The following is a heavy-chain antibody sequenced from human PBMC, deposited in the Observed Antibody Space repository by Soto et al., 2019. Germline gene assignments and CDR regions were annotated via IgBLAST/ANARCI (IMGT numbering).Heavy chain of an antibody. CDR3: TRAAWFPYLSFY. CDR1: GFTFSRFE. D-gene: IGHD3-10*01. Sequence: PGGSLRLSCAASGFTFSRFELHWVRQAPGKGLEWISYISSSESTAYYASSVEGRVTISRDNANNSVYLQMDSLRAEDTALYYCTRAAWFPYLSFYWGQGALVTVSS. J-gene: IGHJ4*02. V-gene: IGHV3-48*03. CDR2: ISSSESTA.